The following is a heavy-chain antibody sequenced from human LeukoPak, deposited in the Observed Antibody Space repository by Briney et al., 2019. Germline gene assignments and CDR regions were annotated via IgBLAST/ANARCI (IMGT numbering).Heavy chain of an antibody. D-gene: IGHD5-12*01. CDR1: GFTFSNAW. CDR3: TTDPGYSGYDYGDY. CDR2: IKSKTDGGTT. J-gene: IGHJ4*02. V-gene: IGHV3-15*01. Sequence: GGSLRLSCAASGFTFSNAWMSWVRQAPGKGLEWVGRIKSKTDGGTTDYAATVKGRFTISRDDSKNTLYLQMNSLKTEDTAVYYCTTDPGYSGYDYGDYWGQGTLVTVSS.